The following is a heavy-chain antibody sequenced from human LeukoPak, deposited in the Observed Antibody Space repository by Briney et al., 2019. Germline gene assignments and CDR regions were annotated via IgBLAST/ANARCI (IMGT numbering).Heavy chain of an antibody. CDR3: AREGNGFDWLLSPTLYYMDV. D-gene: IGHD3-9*01. Sequence: GGSLRLSCAASGFTFSSYAMSWVRQAPGKGLEWVSAISGSGGSTYYADSVKGRFTISRDNSKNTLYLQMNSLRSDDTAVYYCAREGNGFDWLLSPTLYYMDVWGKGTTVTISS. V-gene: IGHV3-23*01. CDR2: ISGSGGST. CDR1: GFTFSSYA. J-gene: IGHJ6*03.